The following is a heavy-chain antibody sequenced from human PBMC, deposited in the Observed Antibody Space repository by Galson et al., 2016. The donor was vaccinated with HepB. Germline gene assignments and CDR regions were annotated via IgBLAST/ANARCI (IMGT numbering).Heavy chain of an antibody. V-gene: IGHV1-18*01. D-gene: IGHD2-2*01. CDR1: GYTFTTYG. CDR2: ISAYNGNT. Sequence: SVKVSCKASGYTFTTYGISWVRQAPGQGLEWMGWISAYNGNTNYAQKFQGRVTMTTDTSTSTAYMELRGLRSDDTAVYYCARDPRKIRYQLLEIYYYYYAMDVWGQGTTVTVSS. CDR3: ARDPRKIRYQLLEIYYYYYAMDV. J-gene: IGHJ6*02.